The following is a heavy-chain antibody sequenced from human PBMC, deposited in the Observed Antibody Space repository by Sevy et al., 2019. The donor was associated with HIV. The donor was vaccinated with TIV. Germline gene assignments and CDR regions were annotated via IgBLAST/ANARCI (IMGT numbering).Heavy chain of an antibody. D-gene: IGHD4-17*01. V-gene: IGHV3-21*01. J-gene: IGHJ4*02. CDR2: ITRSSSYI. Sequence: GGSLRLSCAASGFIFSQYSLNWVRQAPGKGLEWLSSITRSSSYIYYADSVKGRFTISRDNAKTSLYLQMNSLRAEDTAVYYCARAYGDYVGGYYFDYWGQGTLVTVSS. CDR3: ARAYGDYVGGYYFDY. CDR1: GFIFSQYS.